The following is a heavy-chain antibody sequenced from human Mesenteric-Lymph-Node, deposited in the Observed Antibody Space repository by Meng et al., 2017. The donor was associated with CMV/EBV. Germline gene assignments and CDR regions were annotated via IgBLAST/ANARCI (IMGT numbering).Heavy chain of an antibody. J-gene: IGHJ5*02. CDR1: GGPISSSSYY. D-gene: IGHD3-10*01. Sequence: QLQLQESGPGLVKPSETPSLTCTVSGGPISSSSYYWGWIRQPPGKGLEWIGSIYYSGSTYYNPSLKSRVTISVDTSKNQFSLKLSSVTAADTAVYYCARPHYYGSGSSPWFDPWGQGTLVTVSS. CDR3: ARPHYYGSGSSPWFDP. V-gene: IGHV4-39*01. CDR2: IYYSGST.